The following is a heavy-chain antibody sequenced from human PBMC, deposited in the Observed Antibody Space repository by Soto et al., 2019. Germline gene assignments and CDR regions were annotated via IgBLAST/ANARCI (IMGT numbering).Heavy chain of an antibody. CDR2: ISYDGSNK. CDR1: GFTFSSYA. CDR3: ARVFGATVLYFDY. V-gene: IGHV3-30-3*01. D-gene: IGHD1-26*01. J-gene: IGHJ4*02. Sequence: GGSLRLSCAASGFTFSSYAMHWVRQAPGKGLEWVAVISYDGSNKYYADSVKGRFTISRDNSKNTLYLQMNSLRAEDTAVYYCARVFGATVLYFDYWGQGTLVTVSS.